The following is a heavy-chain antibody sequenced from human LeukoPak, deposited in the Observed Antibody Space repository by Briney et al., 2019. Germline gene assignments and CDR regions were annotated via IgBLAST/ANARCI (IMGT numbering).Heavy chain of an antibody. CDR2: IYYSGST. V-gene: IGHV4-39*07. CDR3: ARSLVRGSEGRFDY. J-gene: IGHJ4*02. Sequence: SETLSLTCTVSGGSISSSSYYWGWLRQPPGKGLEWIGSIYYSGSTYHNPSLKSRVTMSVYTSKNQFSLKLSSVTAADTAVYYCARSLVRGSEGRFDYWGQGTLVTVSS. D-gene: IGHD3-10*01. CDR1: GGSISSSSYY.